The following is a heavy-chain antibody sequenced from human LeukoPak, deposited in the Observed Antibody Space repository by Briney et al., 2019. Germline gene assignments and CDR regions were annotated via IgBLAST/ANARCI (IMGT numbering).Heavy chain of an antibody. J-gene: IGHJ4*02. CDR1: GYSISSGYY. D-gene: IGHD4-23*01. Sequence: SETLSLTCTVSGYSISSGYYWGWIRQPPGKGLEWIGSIYHSGSTYYNPSLKSRVTISVDTSKNQFSLKLSSVTAADTAVYYCARGNGGPLPHVYYFGYWGQGTLVTVSS. CDR2: IYHSGST. CDR3: ARGNGGPLPHVYYFGY. V-gene: IGHV4-38-2*02.